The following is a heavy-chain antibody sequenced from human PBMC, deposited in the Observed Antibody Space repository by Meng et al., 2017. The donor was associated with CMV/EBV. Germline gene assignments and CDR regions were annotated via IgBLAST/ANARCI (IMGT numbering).Heavy chain of an antibody. D-gene: IGHD2-2*01. J-gene: IGHJ4*02. CDR1: GLSVGSSH. CDR3: ARRYCSNNICYSGFDY. V-gene: IGHV3-53*01. Sequence: VVSLRLSCAMSGLSVGSSHMSWVRQAPGKGLECLSVLYGGGSTAYADSVKGRFTISRDDSKDTLFLQMDTLRAEDTAFYYCARRYCSNNICYSGFDYWGPGTLVIVSS. CDR2: LYGGGST.